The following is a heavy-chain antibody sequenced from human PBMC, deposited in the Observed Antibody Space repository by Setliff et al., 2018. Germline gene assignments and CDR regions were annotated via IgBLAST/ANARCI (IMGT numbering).Heavy chain of an antibody. V-gene: IGHV1-18*01. CDR1: GYTFTSYG. CDR2: ISAYNGST. CDR3: ASHFLTVMKYYYYMDV. Sequence: GASVKVSCKASGYTFTSYGISWVRQAPGQGLEWMGWISAYNGSTNYAQKLQGRVTMTTDTSTSTAYMELRSLTSEDTAVYYCASHFLTVMKYYYYMDVWGKGTTVTVSS. J-gene: IGHJ6*03. D-gene: IGHD5-18*01.